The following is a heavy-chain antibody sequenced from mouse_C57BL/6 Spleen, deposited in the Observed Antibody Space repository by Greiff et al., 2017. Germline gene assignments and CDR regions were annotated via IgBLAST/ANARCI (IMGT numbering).Heavy chain of an antibody. CDR2: ISGGGGNT. J-gene: IGHJ1*03. CDR1: GFTFSSYT. CDR3: ARHTDYYGSSYGYFDV. D-gene: IGHD1-1*01. Sequence: EVQVVESGGGLVKPGGSLKLSCAASGFTFSSYTMSWVRQTPEKRLEWVATISGGGGNTYYPDSVKGRFTISRDNAKNTLYLQMSSLRSEDTALYYCARHTDYYGSSYGYFDVWGTGTTVTVSS. V-gene: IGHV5-9*01.